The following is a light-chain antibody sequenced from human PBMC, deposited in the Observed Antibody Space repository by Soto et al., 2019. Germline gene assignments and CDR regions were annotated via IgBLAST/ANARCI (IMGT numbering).Light chain of an antibody. CDR2: EVS. CDR1: SSDVGSYNY. V-gene: IGLV2-14*01. CDR3: SSYTSRSPL. J-gene: IGLJ1*01. Sequence: QSALTQPASVSGSPGQSITISCTGTSSDVGSYNYVSWYQQHPGKAPKLMIYEVSDRPSGISSRFSGSKSGNTASLTISGLQTEDEADYYCSSYTSRSPLFGTGTQLTVI.